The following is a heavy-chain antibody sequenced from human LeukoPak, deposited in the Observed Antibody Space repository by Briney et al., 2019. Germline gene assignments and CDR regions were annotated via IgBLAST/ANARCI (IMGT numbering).Heavy chain of an antibody. CDR1: GYSFTSYW. J-gene: IGHJ4*02. CDR3: AGPPRWSTVTTATEPDY. D-gene: IGHD4-11*01. Sequence: GESLKISCKGSGYSFTSYWIGWVRQMPGKGLEWMGIIYPGDSDTRYSPSFQGQVTISADKSISTAYLQWSSLKASDTAMYYCAGPPRWSTVTTATEPDYWGQGTLVTVSS. V-gene: IGHV5-51*01. CDR2: IYPGDSDT.